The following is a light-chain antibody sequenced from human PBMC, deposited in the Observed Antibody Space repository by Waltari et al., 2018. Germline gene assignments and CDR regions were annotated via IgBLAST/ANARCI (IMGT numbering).Light chain of an antibody. CDR2: EGD. CDR3: CSYATSSPWV. J-gene: IGLJ3*02. CDR1: SSSIWDPNA. Sequence: SALTQPASVSGSPGQSLTLSCTAASSSIWDPNAVSWYQQHPGKAPKLMIYEGDKRPSGVSNRFSGSKSGIMASLTISGLQAEDEADYYCCSYATSSPWVFGGGTKVTVL. V-gene: IGLV2-23*01.